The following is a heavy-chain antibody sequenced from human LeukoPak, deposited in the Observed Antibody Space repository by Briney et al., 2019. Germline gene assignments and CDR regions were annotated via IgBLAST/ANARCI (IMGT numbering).Heavy chain of an antibody. J-gene: IGHJ6*03. CDR3: ARVMERVNYYYMDV. Sequence: PSETLSLTCTVSGDSINNYYWSWIRQPPGKGLEWIGYIYYSGSTNYNPSLKSRVTISVDTSKNQFSLKLSSVTAADTAVYYCARVMERVNYYYMDVWGKGTTVTISS. V-gene: IGHV4-59*01. D-gene: IGHD1-1*01. CDR1: GDSINNYY. CDR2: IYYSGST.